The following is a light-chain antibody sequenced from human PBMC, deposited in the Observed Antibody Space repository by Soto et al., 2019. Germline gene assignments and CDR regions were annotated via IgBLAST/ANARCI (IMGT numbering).Light chain of an antibody. J-gene: IGKJ4*01. V-gene: IGKV3-15*01. CDR1: QGVSMK. CDR2: GAS. CDR3: QQYHTWPIT. Sequence: VMARAPATLYMGRGERFTLSCMARQGVSMKLAWYQHKPGQAPMLLISGASTGATVIPARFSGSGAGTECTLTISSLQSEDGAIYYCQQYHTWPITFGGGTKVDIK.